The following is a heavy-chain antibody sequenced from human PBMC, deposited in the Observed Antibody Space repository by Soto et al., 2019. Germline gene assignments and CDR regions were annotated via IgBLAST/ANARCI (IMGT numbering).Heavy chain of an antibody. D-gene: IGHD6-13*01. CDR2: ISAYNGNT. Sequence: ASVKVSCKASGYTFTSYGISWVRQAPGQGLEWMGWISAYNGNTNYAQKLQGRVTMTTDTSTSTAYMELRSLRSDDTAVYYCATVSDSSSWYAGVDNWFDPWGQGNXVTVSS. CDR3: ATVSDSSSWYAGVDNWFDP. V-gene: IGHV1-18*01. J-gene: IGHJ5*02. CDR1: GYTFTSYG.